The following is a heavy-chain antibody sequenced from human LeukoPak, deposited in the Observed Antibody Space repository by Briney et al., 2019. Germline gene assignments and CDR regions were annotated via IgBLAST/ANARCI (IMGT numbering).Heavy chain of an antibody. CDR3: AREGVVVSAAVDY. V-gene: IGHV3-23*01. CDR2: ISGNGGGT. J-gene: IGHJ4*02. Sequence: PGGSLRLSCAASGFTFSSYAMSWARQAPGKGLEWVSGISGNGGGTYYADSVKGRFTISRDNSKNTLYLQMNSLRAEDTAVYYCAREGVVVSAAVDYWGQGTLVTVSS. D-gene: IGHD2-2*01. CDR1: GFTFSSYA.